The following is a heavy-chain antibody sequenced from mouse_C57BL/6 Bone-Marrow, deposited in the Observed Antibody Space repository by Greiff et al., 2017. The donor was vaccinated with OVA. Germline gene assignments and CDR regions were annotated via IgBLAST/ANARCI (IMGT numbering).Heavy chain of an antibody. D-gene: IGHD2-1*01. Sequence: QVQLQQPGAELVKPGASLKMSCKASGYTFTSYWITWVKQRPGQGLEWIGDIYPGSGSTNYNEKFKSKATLTVDTSSSTAYMQLSSLTSEDSAVYYCARGIYYGNYYAMDYWGQGTSVTVSS. CDR2: IYPGSGST. V-gene: IGHV1-55*01. CDR3: ARGIYYGNYYAMDY. J-gene: IGHJ4*01. CDR1: GYTFTSYW.